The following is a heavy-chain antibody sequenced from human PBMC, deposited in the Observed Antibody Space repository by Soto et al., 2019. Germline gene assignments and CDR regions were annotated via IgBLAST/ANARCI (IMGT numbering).Heavy chain of an antibody. D-gene: IGHD5-18*01. CDR3: DRSYGSCFDY. Sequence: PSETLSLTCAVSGGSISSGGYSWSWIRQPPGKGLEGIGYIYHSWSIYYNPSLKSRVTISVDRSKNQFSLKLSSVTAADTAVYNCDRSYGSCFDYWGQGSLVPVSS. CDR1: GGSISSGGYS. V-gene: IGHV4-30-2*01. J-gene: IGHJ4*02. CDR2: IYHSWSI.